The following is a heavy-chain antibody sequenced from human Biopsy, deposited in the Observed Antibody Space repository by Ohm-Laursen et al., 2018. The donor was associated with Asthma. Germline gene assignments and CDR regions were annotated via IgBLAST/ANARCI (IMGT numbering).Heavy chain of an antibody. V-gene: IGHV4-34*01. D-gene: IGHD1-26*01. CDR1: GGSFSSNY. CDR3: ARGSSSRLSQWELLVSGGKRAHSYYGMDV. Sequence: GTLSLTCAVYGGSFSSNYWRWIRPTPGKGLEWLGDTPPSGYTNYNPSLRRPLTLSVDTSKNQFSLRLTSVTAADTAVYYRARGSSSRLSQWELLVSGGKRAHSYYGMDVWGQGTTVTVSS. J-gene: IGHJ6*02. CDR2: TPPSGYT.